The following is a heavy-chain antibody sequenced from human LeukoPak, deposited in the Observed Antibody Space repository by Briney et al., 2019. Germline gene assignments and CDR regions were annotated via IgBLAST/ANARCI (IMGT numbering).Heavy chain of an antibody. Sequence: TGGSLRLSCAASGFTFSSYSMNWVRQAPGKGLEWVSSISSSSSYIYYADSVKGRFTISRDNAKNSLYLQMNSLRAEDTGVYYWGRGGSYYYDSSGIPLFDIWGQGTMVTVSS. CDR1: GFTFSSYS. J-gene: IGHJ3*02. D-gene: IGHD3-22*01. V-gene: IGHV3-21*01. CDR3: GRGGSYYYDSSGIPLFDI. CDR2: ISSSSSYI.